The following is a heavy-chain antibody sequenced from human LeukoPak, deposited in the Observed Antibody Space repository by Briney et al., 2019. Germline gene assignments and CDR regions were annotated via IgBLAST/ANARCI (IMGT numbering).Heavy chain of an antibody. V-gene: IGHV3-23*01. D-gene: IGHD2-21*02. CDR3: AKDHIVVVTAPSFDY. CDR1: GFTFSSYA. Sequence: GGSLRLSCAASGFTFSSYAMSWVRQAPGKGLEWVSAISGSGGSTYYANSVKGRFTISRDNSKNTLYLQMNSLRAEDTDVYYCAKDHIVVVTAPSFDYWGQGTLVTVSS. J-gene: IGHJ4*02. CDR2: ISGSGGST.